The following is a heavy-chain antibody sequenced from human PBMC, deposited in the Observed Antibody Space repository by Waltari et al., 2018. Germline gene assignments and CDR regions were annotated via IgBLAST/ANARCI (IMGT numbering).Heavy chain of an antibody. Sequence: EVQLLESGRGLGQPGGSLSLTCPASGLSLSSYEMTWVRQPPGKGLEWLSYISSSGSTLYYADSVKGRFTISRDNTKNSLYLQMNSLRAEDTGVYYCARPRSVAFFDYWGQGTLVTVSS. CDR3: ARPRSVAFFDY. V-gene: IGHV3-48*03. J-gene: IGHJ4*02. CDR2: ISSSGSTL. CDR1: GLSLSSYE. D-gene: IGHD5-12*01.